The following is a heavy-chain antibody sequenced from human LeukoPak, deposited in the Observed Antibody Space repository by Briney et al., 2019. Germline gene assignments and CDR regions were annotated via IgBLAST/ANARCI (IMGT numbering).Heavy chain of an antibody. V-gene: IGHV3-23*01. J-gene: IGHJ4*02. D-gene: IGHD3-9*01. CDR1: EFTFSSYA. Sequence: GGSLRLSCAASEFTFSSYAMNWVRQAPGKGLEWVSAISGSGGSTYYADSVKGRFAISRDNSKNTLYLQMNSLRAEDTAVYYCAKAKYDILTGYPWGYFDYWGQGTLVTVSS. CDR2: ISGSGGST. CDR3: AKAKYDILTGYPWGYFDY.